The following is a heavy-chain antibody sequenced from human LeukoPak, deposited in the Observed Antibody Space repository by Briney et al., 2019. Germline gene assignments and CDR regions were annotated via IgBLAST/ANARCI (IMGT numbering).Heavy chain of an antibody. D-gene: IGHD3-9*01. CDR3: AQGYFGGSGSFDL. V-gene: IGHV3-23*01. CDR2: ISGIGGST. Sequence: GGPLRLSWAASGFTFSRYAMGWVRQAPGKGRDGGSTISGIGGSTYYADPVRGRFTICRDHSKHTLFLQMNSLRAEDTAVHYCAQGYFGGSGSFDLWAVATWSLSPQ. J-gene: IGHJ2*01. CDR1: GFTFSRYA.